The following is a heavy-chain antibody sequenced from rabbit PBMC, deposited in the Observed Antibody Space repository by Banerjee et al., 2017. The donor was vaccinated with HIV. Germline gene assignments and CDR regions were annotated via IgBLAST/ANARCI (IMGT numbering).Heavy chain of an antibody. Sequence: QEQLEESGGGLVQPGGSLTLFCKASGFSLSSYSMGWVRQAPGKGLEWIGCISTGDGTTYYASWAKGRFTISKTSWTTVTLQMTSLTAADTATYFCARDLSSSGWSDFALWGPGTLVTVS. CDR1: GFSLSSYS. D-gene: IGHD4-1*01. CDR3: ARDLSSSGWSDFAL. CDR2: ISTGDGTT. V-gene: IGHV1S45*01. J-gene: IGHJ6*01.